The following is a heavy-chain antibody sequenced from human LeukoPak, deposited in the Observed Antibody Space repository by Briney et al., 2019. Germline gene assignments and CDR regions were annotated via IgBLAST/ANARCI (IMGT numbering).Heavy chain of an antibody. D-gene: IGHD3-3*01. V-gene: IGHV3-48*01. Sequence: GGSLRLSCAASGFTFSSYSMNWVRQAPGKGLEWVSYISSSSSTIYYADSVKGRFTISRDNAKNSLYLQMNSLRAEDTAVYYCARDTPTYYDFWSGYSYFDYWGQGTLVTVSS. CDR3: ARDTPTYYDFWSGYSYFDY. CDR1: GFTFSSYS. J-gene: IGHJ4*02. CDR2: ISSSSSTI.